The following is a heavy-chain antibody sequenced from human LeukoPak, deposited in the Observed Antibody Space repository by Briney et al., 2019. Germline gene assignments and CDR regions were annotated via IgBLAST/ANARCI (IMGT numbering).Heavy chain of an antibody. CDR1: GFTFSNYG. CDR3: ARDLISYCSSTSCPVDY. J-gene: IGHJ4*02. CDR2: ISYDGSNK. D-gene: IGHD2-2*01. V-gene: IGHV3-30*19. Sequence: PGGSLRLSCAASGFTFSNYGTHWVRQAPGKGLEWVAVISYDGSNKYYADSVKGRFTISRDNSKNTLYLQMNSLRAEDTAVYYCARDLISYCSSTSCPVDYWGQGTLVTVSS.